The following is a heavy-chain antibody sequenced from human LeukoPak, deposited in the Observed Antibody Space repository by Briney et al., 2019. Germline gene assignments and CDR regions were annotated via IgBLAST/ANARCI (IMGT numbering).Heavy chain of an antibody. CDR2: IKQDGSEK. D-gene: IGHD2-21*01. J-gene: IGHJ3*02. Sequence: ETLSLTCAVYGGSFSGYYWSWIRQPPGKGLEWVANIKQDGSEKYYVDSVKGRFTISRDNAKNSLYLQMNSLRVEDTAVYYCARDESGDNDAFDIWGQGTMVTVSS. V-gene: IGHV3-7*01. CDR1: GGSFSGYY. CDR3: ARDESGDNDAFDI.